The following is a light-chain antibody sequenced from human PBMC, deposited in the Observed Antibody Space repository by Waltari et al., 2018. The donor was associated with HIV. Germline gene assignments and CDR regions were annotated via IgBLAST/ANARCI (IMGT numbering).Light chain of an antibody. CDR1: RSTIGARYE. Sequence: QSVLTQPPSVSGAPGQRVPIPCSGPRSTIGARYEVHWYPQLPGTAPKLLIYGNTNRPSGVPDRFSAFKSGTSASLVITGLQAEDEADYYCHSYDNSLSASVFGGGTKLTVL. J-gene: IGLJ3*02. CDR3: HSYDNSLSASV. CDR2: GNT. V-gene: IGLV1-40*01.